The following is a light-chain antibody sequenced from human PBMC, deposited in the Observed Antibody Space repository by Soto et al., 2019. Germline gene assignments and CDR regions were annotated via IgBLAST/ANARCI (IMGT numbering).Light chain of an antibody. Sequence: DIVMTQSPLSLSVTPGEPASISCRSSQSLLHSNGYNYLDWYLQKPGQSPQLLIYFVSNRASGVPDRFSGSGSGTDFTLKISRVEPEDVGVYYCMQALQTRTFXQGTKVDIK. V-gene: IGKV2-28*01. CDR1: QSLLHSNGYNY. J-gene: IGKJ1*01. CDR2: FVS. CDR3: MQALQTRT.